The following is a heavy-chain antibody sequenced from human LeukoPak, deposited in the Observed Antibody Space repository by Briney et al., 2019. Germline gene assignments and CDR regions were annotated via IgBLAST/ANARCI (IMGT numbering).Heavy chain of an antibody. CDR1: GYTFTGYY. CDR3: ARARSQVVAATLFDY. CDR2: INPNSGGT. J-gene: IGHJ4*02. V-gene: IGHV1-2*02. Sequence: ASVKVSCKASGYTFTGYYMHWVRQAPGQGLEWMGWINPNSGGTNYAQKFQGRVTMTRDTSISTAYMELSRLRSDDTAVYYCARARSQVVAATLFDYWGQGTLVTVSS. D-gene: IGHD2-15*01.